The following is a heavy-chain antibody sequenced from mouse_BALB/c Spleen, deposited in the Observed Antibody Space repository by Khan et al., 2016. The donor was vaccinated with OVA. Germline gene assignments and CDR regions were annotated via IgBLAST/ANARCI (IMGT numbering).Heavy chain of an antibody. V-gene: IGHV14-3*02. Sequence: EVQLQQSGAELVKSGATVKLSCTASGHNIKDTYMHWLKQWPEQGLEWIGRIDPPNGNTKYDPKFQGKATITSDTSSITAYLQLRSLKPEDPAASYGVRGARKWGQGTTLTVSS. CDR2: IDPPNGNT. CDR3: VRGARK. J-gene: IGHJ2*01. CDR1: GHNIKDTY.